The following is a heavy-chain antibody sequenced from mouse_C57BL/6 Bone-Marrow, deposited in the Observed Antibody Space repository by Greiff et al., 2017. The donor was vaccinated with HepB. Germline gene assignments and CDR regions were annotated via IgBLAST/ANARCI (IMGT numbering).Heavy chain of an antibody. J-gene: IGHJ4*01. CDR3: ARTYGSSYDYAMDY. V-gene: IGHV5-17*01. CDR1: GFTFSDYG. CDR2: ISSGSSTI. Sequence: EVQLVESGGGLVKPGGSLKLSCAASGFTFSDYGMHWVRQAPEKGLEWVAYISSGSSTIYYADTVKGRFTISRDNAKNTLFLQMTSLRSEDTAMYYCARTYGSSYDYAMDYWGQGTSVTVSS. D-gene: IGHD1-1*01.